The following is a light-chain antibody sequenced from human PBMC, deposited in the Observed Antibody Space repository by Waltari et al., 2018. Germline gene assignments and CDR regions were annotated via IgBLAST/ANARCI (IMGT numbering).Light chain of an antibody. CDR3: QQYDPLPLYR. J-gene: IGKJ2*03. CDR1: QHISSW. Sequence: DIQMTQSPSSLSASVGDKVTITCHASQHISSWLAWYQQKPGKAPKPLIYGASSLQSGVPSRFSGSVSGTDYTLTISNLQPEDFGTYYCQQYDPLPLYRFGQGTKVEIK. CDR2: GAS. V-gene: IGKV1D-16*01.